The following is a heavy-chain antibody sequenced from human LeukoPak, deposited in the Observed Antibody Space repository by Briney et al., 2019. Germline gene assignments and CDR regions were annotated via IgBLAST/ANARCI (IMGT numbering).Heavy chain of an antibody. CDR3: ARVRLVGATQAFDI. J-gene: IGHJ3*02. CDR2: ISAYNGNT. Sequence: GASVKVSCKASGYTFTSYGISWVRQAPGQGLEWMGWISAYNGNTNYAQKLQGRVTMTTDTSTSTAYMELRTLRSDDTAVYYCARVRLVGATQAFDIWGQGTMVTVSS. D-gene: IGHD1-26*01. V-gene: IGHV1-18*01. CDR1: GYTFTSYG.